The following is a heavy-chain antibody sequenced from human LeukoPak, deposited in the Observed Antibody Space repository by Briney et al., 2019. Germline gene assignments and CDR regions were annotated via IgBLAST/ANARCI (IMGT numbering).Heavy chain of an antibody. CDR3: ARDRSSGWFDY. J-gene: IGHJ4*02. CDR1: GGSISSGDYY. CDR2: IYYSGST. V-gene: IGHV4-30-4*01. D-gene: IGHD6-19*01. Sequence: PSETLSLTCTVSGGSISSGDYYWSWIRQPPGKGLEWIGYIYYSGSTYYNPSLKSRVAMSVDTSKSQLSLKLSSVTAADTAVYYCARDRSSGWFDYWGQGTLVTVSS.